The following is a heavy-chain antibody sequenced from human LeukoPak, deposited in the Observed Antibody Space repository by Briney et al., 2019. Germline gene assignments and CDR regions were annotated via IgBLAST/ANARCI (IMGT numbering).Heavy chain of an antibody. CDR3: AREGPPGGPYTALDY. CDR2: IIPIFGIA. CDR1: GGTFSSYT. Sequence: SLTVSCMASGGTFSSYTISWVRQSPGQGREWMRRIIPIFGIANCAKNIQGRVTITSDKSTSTAYMELSSLRSEDTAVYYCAREGPPGGPYTALDYWGQGTLVTVSS. V-gene: IGHV1-69*04. D-gene: IGHD5-18*01. J-gene: IGHJ4*02.